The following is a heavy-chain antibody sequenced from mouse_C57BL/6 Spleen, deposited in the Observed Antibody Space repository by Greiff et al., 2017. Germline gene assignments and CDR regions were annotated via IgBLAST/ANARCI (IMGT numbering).Heavy chain of an antibody. D-gene: IGHD2-4*01. J-gene: IGHJ2*01. CDR2: IYPRSGNT. Sequence: QVQLQQSGAELARPGASVKLSCKASGYTFTSYGISWVKQRTGQGLEWIGEIYPRSGNTYYNEKFKGKATLTAEKSSSTAYMELRSLTSEDSAVYFCARSRDYDQVYYFDYWGQGTTLTVSS. CDR3: ARSRDYDQVYYFDY. V-gene: IGHV1-81*01. CDR1: GYTFTSYG.